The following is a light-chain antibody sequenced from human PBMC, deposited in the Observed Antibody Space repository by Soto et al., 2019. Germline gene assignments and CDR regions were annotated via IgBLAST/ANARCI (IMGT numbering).Light chain of an antibody. J-gene: IGLJ3*02. Sequence: QSALTQPASVSGSPGQSITISCTGTSSDVGGYNYVSWYQQHPGKAPKLMIYEVSNRPSGVSNRFSGSKSGNTASLTISGLQAEEGADYYCSSFTSINTWVFGGGTKVTVL. CDR3: SSFTSINTWV. CDR1: SSDVGGYNY. V-gene: IGLV2-14*01. CDR2: EVS.